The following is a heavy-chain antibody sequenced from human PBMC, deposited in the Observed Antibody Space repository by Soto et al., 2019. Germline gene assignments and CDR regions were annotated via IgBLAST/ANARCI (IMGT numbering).Heavy chain of an antibody. D-gene: IGHD3-10*01. V-gene: IGHV4-61*01. Sequence: QVQLQESGPGLVKPSETLSLTCTVSGGSVSSGSYYWSWIRQPPGKGLEWIGYIYNSGSTNYNPSVKSRVTRSVDRAKNQFSLKLSSVTAADTAVYYCASPDHGSGSSRPAYYYGMDVWGQGTTVTVAS. CDR1: GGSVSSGSYY. CDR2: IYNSGST. J-gene: IGHJ6*02. CDR3: ASPDHGSGSSRPAYYYGMDV.